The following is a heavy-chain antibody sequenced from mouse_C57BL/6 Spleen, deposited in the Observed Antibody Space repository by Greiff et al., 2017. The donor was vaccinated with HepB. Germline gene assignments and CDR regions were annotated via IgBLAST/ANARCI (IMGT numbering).Heavy chain of an antibody. J-gene: IGHJ2*01. V-gene: IGHV1-74*01. CDR2: IHPSDSDT. CDR1: GYTFTSYW. CDR3: AIGVNYGRSYFDY. D-gene: IGHD1-1*01. Sequence: VQLQQPGAELVKPGASVKVSCKASGYTFTSYWMHWVKQRPGQGLEWIGRIHPSDSDTNYNQKFKGKATLTVDKSSSTAYMQLSSLTSEDSAVYDCAIGVNYGRSYFDYWGQGTTLTVSS.